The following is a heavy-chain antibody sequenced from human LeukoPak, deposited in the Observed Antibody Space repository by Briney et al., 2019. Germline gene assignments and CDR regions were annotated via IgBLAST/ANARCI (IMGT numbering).Heavy chain of an antibody. CDR3: ARYSSGSFDY. CDR2: IEPDGSEK. V-gene: IGHV3-7*02. D-gene: IGHD6-13*01. Sequence: GGSLRLSCAASGFTLNNSWMTWVRQAPGKGLEWVANIEPDGSEKYYVDSVKGRFTISRDNAKNSLDLQMNSLRAEDTAVYSCARYSSGSFDYWGQGTPVTVSS. J-gene: IGHJ4*02. CDR1: GFTLNNSW.